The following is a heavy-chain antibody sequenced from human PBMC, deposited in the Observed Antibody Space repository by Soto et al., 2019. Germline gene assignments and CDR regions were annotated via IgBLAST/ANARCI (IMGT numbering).Heavy chain of an antibody. CDR1: GFTFSNYA. CDR3: ARDGDVNTGFGKDY. CDR2: IWHDGGNK. D-gene: IGHD2-8*02. V-gene: IGHV3-33*08. Sequence: GGSLRLSCVVSGFTFSNYAMSWVRQAPGKGLEWVAFIWHDGGNKFYAESVKGRFTISRDNSKNTLYLQMTSLSAEDTAMYYCARDGDVNTGFGKDYWGQGTLVTVSS. J-gene: IGHJ4*02.